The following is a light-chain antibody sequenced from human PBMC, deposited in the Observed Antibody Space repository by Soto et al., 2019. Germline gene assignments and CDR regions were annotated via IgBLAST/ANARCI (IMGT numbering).Light chain of an antibody. V-gene: IGKV1-5*01. Sequence: DIQMTQSPSTLSASVGDRVTITCRASQSIKTYLAWYQQKPGKAPNLLIYDASALESGVPPRFSGSGSGTEFTLAISSLQPDDFATYYCQQYDHIATFGQGTKVEIK. CDR2: DAS. J-gene: IGKJ1*01. CDR1: QSIKTY. CDR3: QQYDHIAT.